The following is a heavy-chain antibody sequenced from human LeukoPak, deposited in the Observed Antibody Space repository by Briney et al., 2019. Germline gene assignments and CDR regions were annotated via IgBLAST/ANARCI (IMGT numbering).Heavy chain of an antibody. CDR2: ISYDGSNK. V-gene: IGHV3-30*04. Sequence: GRSLRLSCAASGFTFSSYAVHWVRQAPGKGLEWVAVISYDGSNKYYADSVKGRFTISRDNSKNTLYLQMNSLRAEDTAVYYCARDGYDSSGYYGWFDPWGQGTLVTVSS. CDR3: ARDGYDSSGYYGWFDP. J-gene: IGHJ5*02. D-gene: IGHD3-22*01. CDR1: GFTFSSYA.